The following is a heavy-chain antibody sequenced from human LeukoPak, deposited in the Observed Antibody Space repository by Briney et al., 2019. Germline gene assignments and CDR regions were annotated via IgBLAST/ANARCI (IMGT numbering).Heavy chain of an antibody. CDR3: TTGTRGD. Sequence: GGSLRLSCAASGFIVTNAWMNWVRQAPGKGLEWVGRIQSKTDGGKTDYAAPVKGRFTISRDDSKNTLYLQMNSLKTEDTAIYYCTTGTRGDWGQGTLVTVSS. V-gene: IGHV3-15*07. J-gene: IGHJ4*02. CDR2: IQSKTDGGKT. CDR1: GFIVTNAW. D-gene: IGHD1-7*01.